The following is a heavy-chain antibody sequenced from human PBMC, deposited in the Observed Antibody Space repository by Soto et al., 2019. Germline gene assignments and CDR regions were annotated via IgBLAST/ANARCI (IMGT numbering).Heavy chain of an antibody. CDR3: ARDQKCSGGSCLGYYYYYGMDV. Sequence: GASVKVSCKASGYTFTGYYMHWVRQAPGQGLEWMGWINPNSGGTNYAQKFQGWATMTRDTSISTAYMELSRLRSDDTAVYYCARDQKCSGGSCLGYYYYYGMDVWGQGTTVTVSS. J-gene: IGHJ6*02. D-gene: IGHD2-15*01. CDR1: GYTFTGYY. CDR2: INPNSGGT. V-gene: IGHV1-2*04.